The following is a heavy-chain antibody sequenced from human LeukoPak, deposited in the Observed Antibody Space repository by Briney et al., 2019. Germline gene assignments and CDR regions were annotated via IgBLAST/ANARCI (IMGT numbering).Heavy chain of an antibody. CDR3: ARASWVSSTDAVR. D-gene: IGHD3-16*01. V-gene: IGHV3-23*01. CDR1: GLSFSSFA. Sequence: GGSLRLSCTASGLSFSSFAMSWVRQGPARGLAWVSSIGGNGETFYADSVKGRFTLSSDSSRNTVYFQLNNLRVEHTAIYYCARASWVSSTDAVRWGQGTLVTVSS. J-gene: IGHJ4*02. CDR2: IGGNGET.